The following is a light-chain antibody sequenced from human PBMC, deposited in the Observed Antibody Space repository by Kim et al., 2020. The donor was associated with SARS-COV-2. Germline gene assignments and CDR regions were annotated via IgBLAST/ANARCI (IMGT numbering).Light chain of an antibody. V-gene: IGLV2-23*02. CDR1: SSDVGSYNL. Sequence: QSALTQPASVSGSSGQSITISCTGTSSDVGSYNLVSWYQQHPGKAPKFMIYEVSKRPSGVSNRFSGSKSGNTASLTISGLQAEDEADYYCCSCAGSGTHWVFGGGTQLTVL. CDR3: CSCAGSGTHWV. J-gene: IGLJ3*02. CDR2: EVS.